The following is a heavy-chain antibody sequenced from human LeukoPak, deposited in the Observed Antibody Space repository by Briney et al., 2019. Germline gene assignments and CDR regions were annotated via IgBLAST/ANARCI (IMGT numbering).Heavy chain of an antibody. J-gene: IGHJ4*02. CDR1: GGSLSNSY. V-gene: IGHV4-59*01. CDR3: ARKDGDG. D-gene: IGHD5-24*01. CDR2: VYFRGSI. Sequence: PSETLSLTCTVSGGSLSNSYWSWLRQSPEKGLEFIGYVYFRGSIYYNPSLRGRVTIAIDKSKTQFSLQLSSVTAADTAMYYCARKDGDGWGQGTLVTVSS.